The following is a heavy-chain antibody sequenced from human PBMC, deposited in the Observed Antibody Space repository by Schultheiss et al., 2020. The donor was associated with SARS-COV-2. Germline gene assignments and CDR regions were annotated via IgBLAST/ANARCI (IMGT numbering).Heavy chain of an antibody. Sequence: GGSLRLSCAASGFSFRSFAMHWVRQAPGKGLEWVGFIRSKAYGGTTEYAASVKGRFTISRDDSKSIAYLQMNSLKTEDTAVYYCTRDRSYQLLYRGRDDYYYYGMDVWGQGTTVTVSS. J-gene: IGHJ6*02. CDR1: GFSFRSFA. D-gene: IGHD2-2*02. V-gene: IGHV3-49*04. CDR3: TRDRSYQLLYRGRDDYYYYGMDV. CDR2: IRSKAYGGTT.